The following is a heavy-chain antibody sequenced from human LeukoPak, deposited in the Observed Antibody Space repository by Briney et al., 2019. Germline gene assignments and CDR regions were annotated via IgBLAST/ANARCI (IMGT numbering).Heavy chain of an antibody. D-gene: IGHD2-21*01. Sequence: VASVKVSCKASGYTFTNYGISWVRQAPGQGLEWMGWINPNSGGTNYAQKFQGRVTMTRDTSISTAYMELSRLRSDDTAVYYCARRGVSDWSMGAWDYWGQGTLVTVSS. CDR3: ARRGVSDWSMGAWDY. CDR1: GYTFTNYG. J-gene: IGHJ4*02. V-gene: IGHV1-2*02. CDR2: INPNSGGT.